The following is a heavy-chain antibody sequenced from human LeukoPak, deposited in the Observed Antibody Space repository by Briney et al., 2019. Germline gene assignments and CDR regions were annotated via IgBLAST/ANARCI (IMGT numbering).Heavy chain of an antibody. J-gene: IGHJ6*03. CDR2: IYTSGST. V-gene: IGHV4-61*02. D-gene: IGHD2-2*01. Sequence: SQTLSLTCTVSGASISSGTYYWSWIRQSAGKGLEWIGRIYTSGSTNYNPSLKSRVTISVDTSKNQFSLKLSSVTAADTAVYYCARDTATYCSSTSCYRYYMDVWGKGTTVTVSS. CDR1: GASISSGTYY. CDR3: ARDTATYCSSTSCYRYYMDV.